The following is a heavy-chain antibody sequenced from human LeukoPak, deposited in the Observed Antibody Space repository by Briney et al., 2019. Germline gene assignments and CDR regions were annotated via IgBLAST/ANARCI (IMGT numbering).Heavy chain of an antibody. V-gene: IGHV4-59*01. J-gene: IGHJ4*02. CDR3: VRQLLPGTYFFDS. D-gene: IGHD5-24*01. CDR2: LYYGGST. CDR1: GGSISSYY. Sequence: PSETLSLTCTVSGGSISSYYWNWIRQPPGKGLEWVGSLYYGGSTNYNPSLKSRVTISLDTSKNQLSLKLSSVTAADTALYCCVRQLLPGTYFFDSWGQGTLVTVSS.